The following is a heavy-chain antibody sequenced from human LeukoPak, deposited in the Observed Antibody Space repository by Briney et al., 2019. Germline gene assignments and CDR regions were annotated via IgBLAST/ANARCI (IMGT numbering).Heavy chain of an antibody. J-gene: IGHJ6*03. CDR1: GGSISSYY. D-gene: IGHD5-12*01. CDR3: ARGEWGGYFDYYYYYMDV. CDR2: IYYSGST. V-gene: IGHV4-59*01. Sequence: SETLSLTCTVSGGSISSYYWSWIRQPPGKGLEWIGDIYYSGSTNYNPSLKSRGTISVDTSKNQFSLKLSSVTAADTAVYYCARGEWGGYFDYYYYYMDVWGKGTTVTVSS.